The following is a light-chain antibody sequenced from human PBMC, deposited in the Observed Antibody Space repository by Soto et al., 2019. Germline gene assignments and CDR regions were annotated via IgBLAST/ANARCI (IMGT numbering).Light chain of an antibody. CDR1: QSISNW. Sequence: DIQMTQSPSTLSASVGDRVTITCRASQSISNWLAWYQQKPGKAPKLLIYGASSLESGVPSRFSGSGSGTESTLTISSLQPDDFATYYCQQYNSYSLFFGQGTKLEIK. CDR3: QQYNSYSLF. J-gene: IGKJ2*01. CDR2: GAS. V-gene: IGKV1-5*01.